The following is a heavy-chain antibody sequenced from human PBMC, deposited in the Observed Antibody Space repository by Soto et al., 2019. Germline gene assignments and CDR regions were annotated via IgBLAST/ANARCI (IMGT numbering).Heavy chain of an antibody. V-gene: IGHV1-69*11. J-gene: IGHJ6*02. D-gene: IGHD6-19*01. CDR2: IIPILGTV. CDR3: AKGAVAGTPTSYYYYGMDV. CDR1: GGTFRTYA. Sequence: QVQLLQSGAEVKKPGSSVRVSCEASGGTFRTYAISWVRQAPGQGLEWMGGIIPILGTVNYAQKFQGRVTITADESTTTVYMDLRSLRSEDTAVYYCAKGAVAGTPTSYYYYGMDVWGQGTTVTVSS.